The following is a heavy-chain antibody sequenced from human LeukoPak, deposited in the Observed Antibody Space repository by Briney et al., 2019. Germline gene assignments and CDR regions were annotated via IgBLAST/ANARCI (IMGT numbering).Heavy chain of an antibody. Sequence: ASVKVSYKASGYTFADYYIHWVRQAPGQGLEWRGWIYPKSGGTNSAQKFQGRVTMTRDTSISTAYMELSRLKFDDTAVYYCARVSTSGYRDWLDPWGQGTLVTVSS. J-gene: IGHJ5*02. CDR1: GYTFADYY. CDR2: IYPKSGGT. D-gene: IGHD3-9*01. CDR3: ARVSTSGYRDWLDP. V-gene: IGHV1-2*02.